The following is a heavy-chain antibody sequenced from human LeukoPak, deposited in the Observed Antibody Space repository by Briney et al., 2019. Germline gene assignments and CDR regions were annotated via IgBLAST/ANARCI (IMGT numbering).Heavy chain of an antibody. D-gene: IGHD5-12*01. J-gene: IGHJ5*02. CDR1: GGSISSYY. Sequence: KPSETLSLTCTVSGGSISSYYWSWIRQPPGKGLEWIGYIFYSGTTNYNPSLKSRVTMSVNASKNHFSLKLSSVTAADTAVYYCGGYSGYGEGGFDPWGQGTLVTVSS. CDR2: IFYSGTT. CDR3: GGYSGYGEGGFDP. V-gene: IGHV4-59*01.